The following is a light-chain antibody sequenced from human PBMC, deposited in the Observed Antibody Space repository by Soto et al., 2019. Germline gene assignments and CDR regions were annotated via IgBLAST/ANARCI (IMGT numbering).Light chain of an antibody. J-gene: IGKJ3*01. CDR1: QSVSSSY. V-gene: IGKV3-20*01. CDR3: QQYANSPPT. Sequence: EIVLTQSPGTLSLSPGEGATLSCRASQSVSSSYLAWYQQKPGQAPRLLIYGASSRATGIPDRFSGSGSGTDFTLTISRLEPEDFAVYYCQQYANSPPTFGPGTXVDIK. CDR2: GAS.